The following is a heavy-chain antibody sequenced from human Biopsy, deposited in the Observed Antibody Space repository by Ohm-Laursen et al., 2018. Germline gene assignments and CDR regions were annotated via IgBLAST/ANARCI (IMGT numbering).Heavy chain of an antibody. Sequence: SLRLSCTAPGFTFTSYAMHWVRQAPGKGLEWGAVISYDGSGEYYADSLQGRFIISRDNPKNTVDLQMNSLRAEDTAVYFCARDGKRWDYSTYFSWHFDLWGRGTLVTVPS. CDR1: GFTFTSYA. D-gene: IGHD4-11*01. V-gene: IGHV3-30*03. CDR2: ISYDGSGE. J-gene: IGHJ2*01. CDR3: ARDGKRWDYSTYFSWHFDL.